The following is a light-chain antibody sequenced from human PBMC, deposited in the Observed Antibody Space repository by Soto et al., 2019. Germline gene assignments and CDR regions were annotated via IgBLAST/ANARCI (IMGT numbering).Light chain of an antibody. J-gene: IGLJ2*01. V-gene: IGLV9-49*01. CDR1: SGYSNYR. Sequence: QLVLTQPPSASASLGASVTLTCTLSSGYSNYRVDWYQQRPGKGPRFVMRVGTGGIEGSKGDGIPDRFSVLGSGLNRCLTIKNIQEEDESDYHCGADHGSGSNFVIIFGGGTKLTVL. CDR3: GADHGSGSNFVII. CDR2: VGTGGIEG.